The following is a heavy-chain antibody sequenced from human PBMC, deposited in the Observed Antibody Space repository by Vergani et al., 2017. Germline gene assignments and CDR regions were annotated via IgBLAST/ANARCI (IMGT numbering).Heavy chain of an antibody. D-gene: IGHD3-22*01. V-gene: IGHV4-59*11. Sequence: QVQLQESGPGLVKPSETLSLTCTVSGGSISSHYWSWIRQPPGKGLEWIGYIYYSGSTNYNPSLKSRVTISVDTSKNQFSLKLSSVTAADTAVYYCARDSDYYDSSGWFDPWGQGTLVTVSS. CDR1: GGSISSHY. J-gene: IGHJ5*02. CDR2: IYYSGST. CDR3: ARDSDYYDSSGWFDP.